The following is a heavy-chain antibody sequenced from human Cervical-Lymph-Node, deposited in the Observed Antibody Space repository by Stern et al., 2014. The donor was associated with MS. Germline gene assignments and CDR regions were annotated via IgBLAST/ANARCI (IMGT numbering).Heavy chain of an antibody. CDR1: GDTFGTYG. CDR2: ISGYKGNT. V-gene: IGHV1-18*01. J-gene: IGHJ6*02. D-gene: IGHD5-18*01. Sequence: VQLVQSGTEVKKPGASVKVSCKASGDTFGTYGVNWVRQAPGQRLEWLGWISGYKGNTNYAQRLQGRVTLTTDTSTTTAYMELRSLRSDDTAVYYCAIMGTNGIDVLGQGTTVTVSS. CDR3: AIMGTNGIDV.